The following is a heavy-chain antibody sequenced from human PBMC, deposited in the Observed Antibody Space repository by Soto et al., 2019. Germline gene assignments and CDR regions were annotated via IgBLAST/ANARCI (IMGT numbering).Heavy chain of an antibody. CDR2: ISNTGNTI. Sequence: EVQVVESGGGLVQPGGSPRLSCAASGFTFSSYSMNWVRQAPGKGLEWVSYISNTGNTIFYTDSVKGRFTISRDNAKNSLYLQMNSLRDKDTAVYYCARSSGDRYYYAMDVWGQGTTVTVSS. J-gene: IGHJ6*02. CDR3: ARSSGDRYYYAMDV. CDR1: GFTFSSYS. V-gene: IGHV3-48*02. D-gene: IGHD2-15*01.